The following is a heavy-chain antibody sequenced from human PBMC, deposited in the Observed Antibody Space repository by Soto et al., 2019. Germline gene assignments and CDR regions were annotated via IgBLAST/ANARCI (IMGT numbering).Heavy chain of an antibody. CDR1: RGTFGSYA. J-gene: IGHJ6*02. Sequence: SVKGSWKASRGTFGSYAIRWVRQAPGQGLEWMGGIIPIFGTANYEQKFQGRVTITADESTSTAYMELSSLRSEDTAVYYCARGPWGAGTTNYYYGMDVWGQGTTVTVSS. CDR2: IIPIFGTA. D-gene: IGHD1-7*01. V-gene: IGHV1-69*13. CDR3: ARGPWGAGTTNYYYGMDV.